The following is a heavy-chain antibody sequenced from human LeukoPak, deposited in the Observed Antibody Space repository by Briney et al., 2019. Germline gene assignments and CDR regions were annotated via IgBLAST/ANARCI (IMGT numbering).Heavy chain of an antibody. Sequence: GESLKISCKGSGYSFTSYWIGWLRQMPGKGREWMGMIYPGDSDTRYSPSFQGHVTISADTSITTAYLQWSGLKASDTAMYYCARHIGLTTRYFDSWGQGTLVTVSS. CDR1: GYSFTSYW. CDR2: IYPGDSDT. D-gene: IGHD4/OR15-4a*01. V-gene: IGHV5-51*01. CDR3: ARHIGLTTRYFDS. J-gene: IGHJ4*02.